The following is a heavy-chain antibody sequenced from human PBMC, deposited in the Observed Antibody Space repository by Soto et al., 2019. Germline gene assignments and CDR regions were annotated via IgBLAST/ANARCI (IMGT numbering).Heavy chain of an antibody. Sequence: SETLSLTCAVSGGSISSSNWWSWVRQPPGKGLEWIGEIYHSGSTNYNPSLKSRVTISVDKSKNQFSLNLNSVTAADTAVYYCARRPPIGGSHYYYGMDVWGQGTTVTVSS. D-gene: IGHD1-26*01. J-gene: IGHJ6*02. CDR1: GGSISSSNW. CDR3: ARRPPIGGSHYYYGMDV. V-gene: IGHV4-4*02. CDR2: IYHSGST.